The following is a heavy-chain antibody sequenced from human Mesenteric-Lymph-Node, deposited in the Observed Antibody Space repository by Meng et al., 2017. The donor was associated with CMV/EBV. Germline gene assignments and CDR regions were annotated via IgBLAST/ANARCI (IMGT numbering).Heavy chain of an antibody. CDR3: ARDVTPIAATYPNWFDP. Sequence: GTFGSYAISWVRQAPGQGLEWMGGIIPIFGTANYAQKFQGRVTITTDESTSTAYMELSSLRSEDTAVYYCARDVTPIAATYPNWFDPWGQGTLVTVSS. CDR1: GTFGSYA. V-gene: IGHV1-69*05. D-gene: IGHD2-15*01. J-gene: IGHJ5*02. CDR2: IIPIFGTA.